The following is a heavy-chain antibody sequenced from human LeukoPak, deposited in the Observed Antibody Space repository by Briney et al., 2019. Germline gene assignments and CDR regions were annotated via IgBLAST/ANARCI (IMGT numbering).Heavy chain of an antibody. J-gene: IGHJ4*02. CDR2: ISGSGGST. Sequence: GGTLRLSCAASGFTFSSYGMSWVRQAPGKGLEWVSAISGSGGSTYYADSVKGRFTISRDNSKNALYLQMNSLRAEDTAVYYCSVETRLGRLSYYWGQGTLVTVSS. CDR3: SVETRLGRLSYY. D-gene: IGHD3-10*01. V-gene: IGHV3-23*01. CDR1: GFTFSSYG.